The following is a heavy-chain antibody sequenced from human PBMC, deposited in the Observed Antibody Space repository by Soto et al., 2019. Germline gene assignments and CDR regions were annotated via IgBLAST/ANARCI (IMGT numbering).Heavy chain of an antibody. J-gene: IGHJ5*02. CDR3: ARGRILVAATDWFAP. D-gene: IGHD2-15*01. Sequence: GESLKISCKGSGYSFTSYWIGRVRQMPGKGLEWMGIIYPGDSDTRYSPSFQGQVTISADKSINTAYLQWSSLKASDTAMYYCARGRILVAATDWFAPWGQGTLVTVSS. V-gene: IGHV5-51*01. CDR2: IYPGDSDT. CDR1: GYSFTSYW.